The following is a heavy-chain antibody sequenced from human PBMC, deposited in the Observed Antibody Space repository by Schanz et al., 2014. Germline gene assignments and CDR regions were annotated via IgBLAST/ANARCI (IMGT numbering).Heavy chain of an antibody. D-gene: IGHD5-12*01. CDR3: AREKGHGYSGLS. CDR1: GYTFTAYF. V-gene: IGHV1-2*06. Sequence: QVLLVQSGAEVKQPGASVKVSCKASGYTFTAYFIHWVRQAPGQGLEWMGRINPNTGGTNFAQKFQGRVTMTRDPSIPTAYMDLSGLTSDDTAVYYCAREKGHGYSGLSWGQGTLLAVSS. J-gene: IGHJ5*02. CDR2: INPNTGGT.